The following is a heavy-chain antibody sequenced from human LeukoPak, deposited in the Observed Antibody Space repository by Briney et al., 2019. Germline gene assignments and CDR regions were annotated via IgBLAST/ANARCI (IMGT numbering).Heavy chain of an antibody. Sequence: GGSLRLSCAASGFTFSSYAMSWVRQAPGKGLEWVSAISGSGGSTYYADSVKGRFTISRDNSKNTLHVQMNSLRAEDTAVYYCARRTRGSSGGYFDYWDQGTLVAVYS. CDR3: ARRTRGSSGGYFDY. CDR1: GFTFSSYA. J-gene: IGHJ4*02. CDR2: ISGSGGST. D-gene: IGHD1-26*01. V-gene: IGHV3-23*01.